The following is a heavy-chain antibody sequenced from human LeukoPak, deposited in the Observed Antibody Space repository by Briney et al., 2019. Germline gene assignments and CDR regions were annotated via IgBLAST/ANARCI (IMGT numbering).Heavy chain of an antibody. V-gene: IGHV3-7*01. Sequence: GGSLRLSCAASGFTFSSYWMSWVRQAPGKGLEWVANIKRDGSEKYYVGSVKGRFTISRDNAKNSMYLEMNSLRAEDTAVYYCAKDGGNFDYWGQGTLVTVSS. J-gene: IGHJ4*02. CDR3: AKDGGNFDY. CDR2: IKRDGSEK. CDR1: GFTFSSYW. D-gene: IGHD2-15*01.